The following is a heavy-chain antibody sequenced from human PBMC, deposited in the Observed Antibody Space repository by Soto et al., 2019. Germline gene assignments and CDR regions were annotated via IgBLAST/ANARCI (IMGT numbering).Heavy chain of an antibody. CDR1: GGTFSSYA. Sequence: QVQLVQSGAEVKKPGSSVKVSCKASGGTFSSYAISWVRQAPGQGLEWMGGIIPIFGTTNYAQKFQGRVTITADEYTSTAYMELNSLRSEDTAVYYCARVVTVVKSFHYWYFDLWGRGTLVTVSS. D-gene: IGHD2-15*01. V-gene: IGHV1-69*12. J-gene: IGHJ2*01. CDR2: IIPIFGTT. CDR3: ARVVTVVKSFHYWYFDL.